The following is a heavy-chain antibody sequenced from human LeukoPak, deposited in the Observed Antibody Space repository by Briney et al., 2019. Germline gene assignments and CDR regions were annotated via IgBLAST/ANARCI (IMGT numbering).Heavy chain of an antibody. CDR3: ARDPDSSDYYVPLFDY. CDR1: GFTFSSYG. Sequence: PGGSLRLSCAASGFTFSSYGMHWVRQAPGKGLEWVAVISYDGSNKYYADSVKGRFTISRDNSKNTLYLQMNSLRAEDTAVYYCARDPDSSDYYVPLFDYWGQGTLVTVSS. J-gene: IGHJ4*02. V-gene: IGHV3-30*03. D-gene: IGHD3-22*01. CDR2: ISYDGSNK.